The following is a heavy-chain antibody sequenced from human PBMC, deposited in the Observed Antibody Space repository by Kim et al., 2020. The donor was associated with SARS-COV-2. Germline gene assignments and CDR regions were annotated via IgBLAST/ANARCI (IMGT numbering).Heavy chain of an antibody. CDR3: ARAKPDRYHDASGNYLTDAFDI. CDR2: MYYSGST. CDR1: GGSISSYY. J-gene: IGHJ3*02. Sequence: SETLSLTCTVSGGSISSYYWNWIRQPAGKGLEWIGYMYYSGSTNYNPSLKSRVTISVDTPKNQFSLKLTSVTAADTAVYYCARAKPDRYHDASGNYLTDAFDIWGRGTLVTVSS. V-gene: IGHV4-59*01. D-gene: IGHD3-22*01.